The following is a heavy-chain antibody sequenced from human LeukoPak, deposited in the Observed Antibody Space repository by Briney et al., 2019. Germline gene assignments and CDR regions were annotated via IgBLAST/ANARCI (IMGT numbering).Heavy chain of an antibody. V-gene: IGHV4-34*01. CDR1: GGSFSGYY. J-gene: IGHJ6*03. CDR2: INHSGST. D-gene: IGHD3-9*01. CDR3: ATLQGYDILTGYYYYYYYMDV. Sequence: SETLSLTCAVYGGSFSGYYWSWIRQPPGKGLEWIGEINHSGSTNYNPSLKSRVTISVDTSKNQFSLKLSSVTAADTAVYYCATLQGYDILTGYYYYYYYMDVWGKGTTVTVSS.